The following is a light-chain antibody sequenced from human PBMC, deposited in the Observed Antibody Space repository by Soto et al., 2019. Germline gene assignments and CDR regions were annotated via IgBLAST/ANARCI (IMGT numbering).Light chain of an antibody. V-gene: IGKV3D-15*01. Sequence: ETVMTQSPATLSVSPGERATLSCWASQSVSSNLAWHQQRPGQAPRLLIYGASTRATGVPARFSGGGSGTEFTLTITSLQSEDFAVYWCQQYNNWPHTFGPGTRLEI. J-gene: IGKJ5*01. CDR3: QQYNNWPHT. CDR1: QSVSSN. CDR2: GAS.